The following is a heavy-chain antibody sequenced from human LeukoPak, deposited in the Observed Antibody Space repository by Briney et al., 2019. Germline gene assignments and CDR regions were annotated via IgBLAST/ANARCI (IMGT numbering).Heavy chain of an antibody. CDR3: ARVRVRXMGDFDX. Sequence: SETLSLTCTVSGVSISSYHWSWIRQPPGKGLEWIGYIYYSGSTNYNPSLKSRVTISVDTSKNQFSLKLSSLTAADTAVYYCARVRVRXMGDFDXWGQGTLVXXS. J-gene: IGHJ4*02. CDR1: GVSISSYH. CDR2: IYYSGST. D-gene: IGHD3-10*01. V-gene: IGHV4-59*01.